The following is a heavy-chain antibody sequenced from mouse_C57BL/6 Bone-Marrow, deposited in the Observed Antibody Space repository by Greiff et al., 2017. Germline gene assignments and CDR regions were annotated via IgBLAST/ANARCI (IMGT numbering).Heavy chain of an antibody. CDR3: TPFYYYGSSLYYFDY. CDR1: GFNIKDDD. J-gene: IGHJ2*01. D-gene: IGHD1-1*01. CDR2: IDPENGDT. Sequence: VQLQQSGAELVRPGASVKLSCTASGFNIKDDDMHWVKQRPEQGLEWIGWIDPENGDTEYASKFQGKATISADTSSNTAYLQLSSLTSEDTAVYYCTPFYYYGSSLYYFDYWGQGTTLTVSS. V-gene: IGHV14-4*01.